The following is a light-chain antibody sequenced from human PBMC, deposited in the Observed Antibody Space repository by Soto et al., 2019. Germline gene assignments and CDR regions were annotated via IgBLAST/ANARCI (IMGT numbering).Light chain of an antibody. CDR1: QSISSW. Sequence: DIQMTQSPSTLSASVGDRVTITCRASQSISSWLAWYQQKPGKAPKLLIYDASSLESGVPSRFSSSGSGTEFPPTISSLQPDDFASYYCQQYNSYWTFGQGTKVEIK. CDR2: DAS. CDR3: QQYNSYWT. V-gene: IGKV1-5*01. J-gene: IGKJ1*01.